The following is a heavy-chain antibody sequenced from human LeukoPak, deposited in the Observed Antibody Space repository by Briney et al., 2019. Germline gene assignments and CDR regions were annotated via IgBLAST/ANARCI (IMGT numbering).Heavy chain of an antibody. V-gene: IGHV3-23*01. Sequence: GGSLRLSCAASGFTFNSYAMSWVRQAPGKGLEGVSTISDSGGSTYYTDSVKGRFTISRDNARNSLLLQMNSLRAEDTAVYYCARGYSRAAFDIWGQGTVVAVSS. CDR3: ARGYSRAAFDI. CDR1: GFTFNSYA. D-gene: IGHD2-15*01. J-gene: IGHJ3*02. CDR2: ISDSGGST.